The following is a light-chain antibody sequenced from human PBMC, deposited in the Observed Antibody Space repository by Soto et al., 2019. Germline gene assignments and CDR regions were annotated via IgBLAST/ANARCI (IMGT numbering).Light chain of an antibody. V-gene: IGKV1-5*03. CDR1: QSISSW. CDR2: KAS. Sequence: DIQMTQSPSTLSASVGDRVTITCRASQSISSWLAWYQQKPGKAPKVLISKASSLESGVPSRFSGSGSGTEFSLTISSLQPDDFATYYCQQYNSYSPWTFGQGTKVDIK. J-gene: IGKJ1*01. CDR3: QQYNSYSPWT.